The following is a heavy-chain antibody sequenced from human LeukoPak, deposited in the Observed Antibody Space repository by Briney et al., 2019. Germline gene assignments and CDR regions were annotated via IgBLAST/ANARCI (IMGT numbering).Heavy chain of an antibody. J-gene: IGHJ4*02. V-gene: IGHV3-9*01. CDR3: AKGPYYDISDQVDY. CDR2: ISWNSGSI. Sequence: PGRSLRLSCAASGFTFDDYAMHWIRQAPGKGLEWVSGISWNSGSIGYADSVKGRFTISRDNAKNSLYLQMNSLRAEGTALYYCAKGPYYDISDQVDYWGQGTLVTVSS. CDR1: GFTFDDYA. D-gene: IGHD3-9*01.